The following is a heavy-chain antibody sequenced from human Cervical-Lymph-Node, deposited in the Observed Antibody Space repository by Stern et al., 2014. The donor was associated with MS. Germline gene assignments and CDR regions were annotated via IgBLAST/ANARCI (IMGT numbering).Heavy chain of an antibody. CDR3: ARDLTAYYSYSSGSRQSGSVDY. CDR2: IRWNRDNI. CDR1: GFTFDDYA. Sequence: EVQLVASGGGLVQPGRSLRLSCVASGFTFDDYAMHWVRQGPGKGLAWVSGIRWNRDNIGYADSVKGRFTISRDNAKNALYLQMNSLRAEDTALYFCARDLTAYYSYSSGSRQSGSVDYWGQGTLVTVSS. J-gene: IGHJ4*02. D-gene: IGHD3-22*01. V-gene: IGHV3-9*01.